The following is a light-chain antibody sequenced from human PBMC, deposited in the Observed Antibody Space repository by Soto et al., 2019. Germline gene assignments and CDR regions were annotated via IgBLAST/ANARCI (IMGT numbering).Light chain of an antibody. CDR1: QLLSSY. CDR3: QQYNIWPPIT. Sequence: EVVLTQSPATLSLAPGERSTLSCRPSQLLSSYLAWYQQKPGQPPRLLIYDTSNRAAGVPARFSGSGSGTEFTLTITSLQSEDIALYYCQQYNIWPPITFGQGTRLEIK. J-gene: IGKJ5*01. V-gene: IGKV3-15*01. CDR2: DTS.